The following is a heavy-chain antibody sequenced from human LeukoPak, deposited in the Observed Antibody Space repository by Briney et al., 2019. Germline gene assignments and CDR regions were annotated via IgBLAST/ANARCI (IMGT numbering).Heavy chain of an antibody. J-gene: IGHJ4*02. Sequence: TLSLTCTVSGGSIRSYFWSWIRQPPGKALEWLARIDWDDDRYYSTFLKTSLTISKDPSKNQVVLTMTNMDPVDTATYYCARASYDYGGNDFDYWGQGTLVTVSS. CDR1: GGSIRSYF. D-gene: IGHD4-23*01. CDR2: IDWDDDR. V-gene: IGHV2-70*11. CDR3: ARASYDYGGNDFDY.